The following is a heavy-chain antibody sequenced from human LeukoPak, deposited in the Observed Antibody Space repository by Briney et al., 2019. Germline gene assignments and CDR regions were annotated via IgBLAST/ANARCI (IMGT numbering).Heavy chain of an antibody. Sequence: SSQTLSLTCTVSGGSISSGSYYWSWIRQPAGKGLEWIGRIYTSGSTNYNPSLKSRVTISVDTSKNQFSLKLSSVTAADTAVYYCARERRRSSGWYSGGDLDYWGQGTLVTVSS. V-gene: IGHV4-61*02. CDR2: IYTSGST. D-gene: IGHD6-19*01. J-gene: IGHJ4*02. CDR1: GGSISSGSYY. CDR3: ARERRRSSGWYSGGDLDY.